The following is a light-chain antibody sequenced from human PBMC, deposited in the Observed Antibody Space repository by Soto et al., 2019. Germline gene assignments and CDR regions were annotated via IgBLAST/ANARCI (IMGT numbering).Light chain of an antibody. CDR3: QQYGSSPRGT. Sequence: EIELTQSPGTLSSSPGERATLSCRASQSVSSCYLAWYQQKPGQAPRLLIYCASSRATGIPDRFSGSGSGTDFTLTISSLEPEDFAVYYCQQYGSSPRGTFGQGTKVEIK. V-gene: IGKV3-20*01. J-gene: IGKJ1*01. CDR1: QSVSSCY. CDR2: CAS.